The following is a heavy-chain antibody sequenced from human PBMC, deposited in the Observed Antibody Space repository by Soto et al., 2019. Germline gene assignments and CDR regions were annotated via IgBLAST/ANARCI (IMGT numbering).Heavy chain of an antibody. D-gene: IGHD5-12*01. V-gene: IGHV4-34*01. CDR1: GGSFSGYY. J-gene: IGHJ4*02. CDR3: ARGSRDGYNEGRYYFDY. CDR2: INHSGST. Sequence: QVQLQQWGAGLLKPSETLSLTCAVYGGSFSGYYWSWIRQPPGKGLEWIGEINHSGSTNYNPSLKSRVTISVDTSKNQFSLKLSSVTAADTAVYYCARGSRDGYNEGRYYFDYWGQGTLVTVSS.